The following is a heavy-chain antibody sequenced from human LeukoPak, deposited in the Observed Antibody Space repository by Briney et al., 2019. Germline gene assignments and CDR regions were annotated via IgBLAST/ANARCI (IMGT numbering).Heavy chain of an antibody. J-gene: IGHJ3*02. CDR3: ARVVAWLQFSGSALDM. CDR1: GYTFTDYY. Sequence: VASVKVSCKASGYTFTDYYVHWVRQAPGQGLEGMGWINPNSGGTNYAQKFQGRVTITRDTSISTAYMELTSLRSDDTAVFYCARVVAWLQFSGSALDMWGQGTMVTVSS. V-gene: IGHV1-2*02. CDR2: INPNSGGT. D-gene: IGHD5-24*01.